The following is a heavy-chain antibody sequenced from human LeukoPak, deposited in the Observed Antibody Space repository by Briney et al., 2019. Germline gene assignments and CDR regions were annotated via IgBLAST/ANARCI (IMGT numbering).Heavy chain of an antibody. V-gene: IGHV3-23*01. J-gene: IGHJ4*02. Sequence: GGSLRLSCAASGFTFSSYAMSWVRQAPGKGLEWVSAISVSGGSTYYADSVKGRFTISRDNSKNTLYLQMNSLRIEDTAVYYCAKDSGYCDTTSCRLANWGRGTLVTVSS. CDR1: GFTFSSYA. CDR2: ISVSGGST. CDR3: AKDSGYCDTTSCRLAN. D-gene: IGHD2-2*01.